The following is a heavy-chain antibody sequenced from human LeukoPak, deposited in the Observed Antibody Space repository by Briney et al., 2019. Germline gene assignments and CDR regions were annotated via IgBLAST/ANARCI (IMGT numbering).Heavy chain of an antibody. D-gene: IGHD2-2*01. J-gene: IGHJ6*04. CDR1: GFTFSNFW. Sequence: GGPLRLSCVASGFTFSNFWMTWVRQAPGKGLEWVANIKEDGTEEFYVDSVKGRFTISRDNARNFLFLQMSNLRAEDTAVYYCVPAAMNVWGRGTTVTVSS. V-gene: IGHV3-7*01. CDR3: VPAAMNV. CDR2: IKEDGTEE.